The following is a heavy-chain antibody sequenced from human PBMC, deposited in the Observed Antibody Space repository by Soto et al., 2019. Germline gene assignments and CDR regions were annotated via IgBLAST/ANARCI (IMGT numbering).Heavy chain of an antibody. J-gene: IGHJ5*02. Sequence: ASVKVSCKASGYTFTSYAMHWVRQAPGQRLEWMGWINAGNGNTKYSQKFQGRVTMTRDTSTSTVYMELSSLRSEDTAVYYCARADDYGDYDSWFDPWGQGTLVTVSS. CDR3: ARADDYGDYDSWFDP. CDR2: INAGNGNT. V-gene: IGHV1-3*01. CDR1: GYTFTSYA. D-gene: IGHD4-17*01.